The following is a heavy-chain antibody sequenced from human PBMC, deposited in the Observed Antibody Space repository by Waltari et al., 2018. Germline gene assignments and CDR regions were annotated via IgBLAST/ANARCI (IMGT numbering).Heavy chain of an antibody. J-gene: IGHJ3*02. D-gene: IGHD2-2*01. CDR2: MNPNSGNT. CDR1: GYTFTSYD. CDR3: ARPSYCSSTSCMGAFDI. Sequence: QVQLVQSGAEVKKPGASVKVSCKASGYTFTSYDINWVRQATGQGLEWMGWMNPNSGNTGYAQKFQGWVTMTRDTSISTAYMELSRLRSDDTAVYYCARPSYCSSTSCMGAFDIWGQGTMVTVSS. V-gene: IGHV1-8*01.